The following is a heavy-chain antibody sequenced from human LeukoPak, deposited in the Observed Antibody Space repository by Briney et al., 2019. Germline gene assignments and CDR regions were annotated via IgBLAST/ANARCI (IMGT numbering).Heavy chain of an antibody. D-gene: IGHD4-17*01. V-gene: IGHV3-53*01. Sequence: GGSLRLSCAASGLTVSHNYVSWVRQAPGKGLEWVSAIHTSGDTCYADSVKGRFTIPRDTSKNTLYLQINSLRVEDTAVYYCIVFGDSNHWGQGTLVTVSS. CDR3: IVFGDSNH. CDR2: IHTSGDT. CDR1: GLTVSHNY. J-gene: IGHJ5*02.